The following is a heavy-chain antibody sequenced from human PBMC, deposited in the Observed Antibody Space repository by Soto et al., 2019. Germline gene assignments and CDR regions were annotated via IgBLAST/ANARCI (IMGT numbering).Heavy chain of an antibody. J-gene: IGHJ6*02. CDR3: ARESGGYDSSTRYGLDV. Sequence: PSETLSLPCSVSGGSTSSVVHYWPRLRQQPGKGLEWIGYIYYSGSTDYNPSLKSRVTISVDRSKNQFSLNLSSVTAADTAIYYCARESGGYDSSTRYGLDVWGQGTTVTVSS. D-gene: IGHD6-25*01. CDR1: GGSTSSVVHY. CDR2: IYYSGST. V-gene: IGHV4-31*03.